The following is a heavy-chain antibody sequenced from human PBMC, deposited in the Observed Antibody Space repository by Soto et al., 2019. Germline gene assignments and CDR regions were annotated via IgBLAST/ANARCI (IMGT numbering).Heavy chain of an antibody. Sequence: ASVKVSCKASGYTFTSYDINWVRQATGQGLEWMGWMNPNNGNTGYAQKFQGRVTMTRNTSMSTAYMELSSLRSDDTAVYYCARDLASAWFDPWGQGTLVTVSS. J-gene: IGHJ5*02. V-gene: IGHV1-8*01. CDR3: ARDLASAWFDP. CDR2: MNPNNGNT. CDR1: GYTFTSYD. D-gene: IGHD3-16*01.